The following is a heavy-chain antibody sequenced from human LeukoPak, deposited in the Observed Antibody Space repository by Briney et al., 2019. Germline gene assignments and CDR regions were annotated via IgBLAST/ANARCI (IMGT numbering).Heavy chain of an antibody. CDR2: ISGSGGST. CDR1: GFTFSSYG. Sequence: PGGSLRHSCAASGFTFSSYGMSWVRQAPGKGLEWVSAISGSGGSTYYADSVKGRFTISRDNSKNTLYLQMNSLRAEDTAVYYCAKGTPTSSYYYYMDVWGKGTTVTISS. J-gene: IGHJ6*03. D-gene: IGHD2-2*01. CDR3: AKGTPTSSYYYYMDV. V-gene: IGHV3-23*01.